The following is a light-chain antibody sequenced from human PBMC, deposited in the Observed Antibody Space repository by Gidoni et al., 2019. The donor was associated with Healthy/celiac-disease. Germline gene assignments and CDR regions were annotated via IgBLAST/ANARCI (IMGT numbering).Light chain of an antibody. J-gene: IGKJ3*01. CDR3: QQYGSSPLVT. CDR2: GAS. V-gene: IGKV3-20*01. Sequence: EILLTQSPGTLSLSPGERATLSCRASQSVSSSYLAWYQQKPGQAPRLLIYGASSRATGIPDRFSGSRSGTDFTLTISRLVPEDFAVYYCQQYGSSPLVTFGPGTKVDIK. CDR1: QSVSSSY.